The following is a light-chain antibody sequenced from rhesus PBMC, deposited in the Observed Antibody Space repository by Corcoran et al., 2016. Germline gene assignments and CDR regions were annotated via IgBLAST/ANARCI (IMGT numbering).Light chain of an antibody. V-gene: IGKV1S17*01. CDR2: AAS. CDR1: QGIGNN. CDR3: QHGNGIPWT. Sequence: DIQMTQSPSSLSASVGDRVTITCQASQGIGNNLAWYQQKPGKVPKLLIYAASTLQSGVPSRFGGSGSGTDCTLTSSSLQPEDFATYYCQHGNGIPWTFGQGTKVEIK. J-gene: IGKJ1*01.